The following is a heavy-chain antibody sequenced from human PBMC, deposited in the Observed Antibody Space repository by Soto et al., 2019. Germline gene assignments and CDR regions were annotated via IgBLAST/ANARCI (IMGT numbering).Heavy chain of an antibody. J-gene: IGHJ4*02. CDR1: GFTFSSYG. CDR2: ISYDGSNK. Sequence: RLSCAASGFTFSSYGMHWVRQAPGKGLEWVAVISYDGSNKYHADSVKGRFTISRDNSKNTLYLQMNSLRVEDTAVYYCAKTTDRSGYYSRFDYWGQGALVTVSS. CDR3: AKTTDRSGYYSRFDY. D-gene: IGHD3-22*01. V-gene: IGHV3-30*18.